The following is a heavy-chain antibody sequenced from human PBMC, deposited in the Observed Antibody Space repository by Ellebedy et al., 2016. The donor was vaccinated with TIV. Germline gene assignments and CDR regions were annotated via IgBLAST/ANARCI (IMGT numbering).Heavy chain of an antibody. CDR1: GFTFTNAW. J-gene: IGHJ4*02. CDR3: ARDVVGATGVRYFDY. CDR2: IKSKTDGGST. Sequence: GESLKISCVASGFTFTNAWMSWVRQAPGKGLEWIGRIKSKTDGGSTEYAAPVEGRFTISRDNSKNTLYLQMNSLRAEDTAVYYCARDVVGATGVRYFDYWGKGTLVTVSS. D-gene: IGHD1-26*01. V-gene: IGHV3-15*01.